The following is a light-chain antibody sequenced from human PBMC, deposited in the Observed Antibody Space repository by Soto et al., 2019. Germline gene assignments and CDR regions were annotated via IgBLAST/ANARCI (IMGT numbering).Light chain of an antibody. CDR2: EGT. CDR3: QSYDNSLSGSRV. Sequence: QSALTQPASVSGSPGQSITISCTGTSSDVGSSNLVSWYQQHPGKAPKLMIYEGTKRPSGVSYRFSGSKSGNTASLAITGLQAADEANYYCQSYDNSLSGSRVFGGGTKLTVL. V-gene: IGLV2-14*02. CDR1: SSDVGSSNL. J-gene: IGLJ3*02.